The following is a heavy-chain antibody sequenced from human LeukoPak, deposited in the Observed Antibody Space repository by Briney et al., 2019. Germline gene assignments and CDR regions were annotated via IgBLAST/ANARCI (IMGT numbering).Heavy chain of an antibody. CDR2: IKQDGSDK. J-gene: IGHJ4*02. CDR3: AKNAHYQGYSYGGIDY. D-gene: IGHD5-18*01. V-gene: IGHV3-7*01. CDR1: GFTFSSYW. Sequence: GGSLRLSCAASGFTFSSYWMSWVRQAPGKGLEWVANIKQDGSDKYSADSVKGRFTISRDNSKNTLYLQMNSLRAEDTAVYYCAKNAHYQGYSYGGIDYWGQGTLVTVSS.